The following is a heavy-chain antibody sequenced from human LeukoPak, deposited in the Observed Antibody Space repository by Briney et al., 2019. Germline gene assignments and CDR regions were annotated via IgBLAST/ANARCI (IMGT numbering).Heavy chain of an antibody. CDR3: ARGDYGERYYFDY. D-gene: IGHD4-17*01. CDR1: GYTFSDYY. CDR2: IHPNSGGT. J-gene: IGHJ4*02. V-gene: IGHV1-2*02. Sequence: GASVKVSCKASGYTFSDYYIHWVRQAPGQRLEWMGWIHPNSGGTNYLQKFHGRVTMTRDTSISAAYMDLANLRSDDTAVYYCARGDYGERYYFDYWGQGTLVTVSS.